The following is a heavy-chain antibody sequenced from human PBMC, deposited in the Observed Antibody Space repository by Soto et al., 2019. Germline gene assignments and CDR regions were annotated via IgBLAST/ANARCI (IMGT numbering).Heavy chain of an antibody. V-gene: IGHV3-30-3*01. D-gene: IGHD3-10*01. CDR3: ARAQGYFTYGNSADN. CDR2: IAYDGSNK. Sequence: QVQLVESGGGVVQPGNSLRLSCAASGFTFSDYAMDWVRQAPGEGLEWVAVIAYDGSNKYYADFVKGRFTISRDNSKNTLYLQMDSLGEEDTAMYYCARAQGYFTYGNSADNWGQGTLVTVSS. CDR1: GFTFSDYA. J-gene: IGHJ4*02.